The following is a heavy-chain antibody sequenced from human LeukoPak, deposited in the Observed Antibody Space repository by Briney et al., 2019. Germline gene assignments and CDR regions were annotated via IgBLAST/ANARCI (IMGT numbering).Heavy chain of an antibody. V-gene: IGHV3-48*03. Sequence: GGSLRLSCEDSGFTFSSYAMHWVHQAPGKGLEWVSYISSSGSTIYYADSVKGRFTISRDNAKNSLYLQMNSLRAEDTAVYYCAELGITMIGGVWGKGTTVTISS. CDR1: GFTFSSYA. CDR2: ISSSGSTI. D-gene: IGHD3-10*02. J-gene: IGHJ6*04. CDR3: AELGITMIGGV.